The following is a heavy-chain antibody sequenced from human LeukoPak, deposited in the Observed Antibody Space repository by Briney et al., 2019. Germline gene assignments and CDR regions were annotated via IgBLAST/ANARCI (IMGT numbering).Heavy chain of an antibody. Sequence: GGSLRLSCAASGFTFSSYAMSWVRQAPGKGLGWVSSISSSSSYIYYADSVKGRFTISRDNAKNSLYLQMNSLRAEDTAVYYCANVVKGPPDAFDIWGQGTMVTVSS. J-gene: IGHJ3*02. CDR2: ISSSSSYI. CDR1: GFTFSSYA. V-gene: IGHV3-21*01. CDR3: ANVVKGPPDAFDI. D-gene: IGHD2-15*01.